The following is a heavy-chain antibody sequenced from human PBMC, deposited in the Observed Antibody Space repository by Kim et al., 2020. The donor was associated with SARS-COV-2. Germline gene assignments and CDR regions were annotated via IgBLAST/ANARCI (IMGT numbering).Heavy chain of an antibody. Sequence: YYNPSLQSRVTISVDTSKNQFSLKLSSVTAADTAVYYCSRLHKKTYGMDVWGQGTTVTVSS. D-gene: IGHD6-25*01. J-gene: IGHJ6*02. V-gene: IGHV4-31*02. CDR3: SRLHKKTYGMDV.